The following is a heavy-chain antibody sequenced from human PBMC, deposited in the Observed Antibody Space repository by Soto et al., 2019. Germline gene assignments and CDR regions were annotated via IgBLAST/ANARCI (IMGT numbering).Heavy chain of an antibody. Sequence: SETLSLTCAVYGGSFSGYYWSWIRQPPGKGLEWIGEINHRGSTNYNPSLKSRVTISVDTSKNQFSLKLSSVTAADTAVYYCARVDLGISQGAFDIWGQGTMVTVSS. CDR3: ARVDLGISQGAFDI. J-gene: IGHJ3*02. CDR1: GGSFSGYY. V-gene: IGHV4-34*01. CDR2: INHRGST. D-gene: IGHD7-27*01.